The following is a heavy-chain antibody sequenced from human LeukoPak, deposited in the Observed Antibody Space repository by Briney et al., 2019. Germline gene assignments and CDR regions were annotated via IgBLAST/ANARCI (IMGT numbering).Heavy chain of an antibody. CDR2: ISYDGSNK. Sequence: GGSLRLSCAASGFTFSSYGMHWVRQAPGKGLEWVAVISYDGSNKYYADSVKGRFTISRDNSKNTLYLQMNSLRAEDTAVYYCAPFPIVVVPAATRDAFDIWGQGTMVTVSS. CDR3: APFPIVVVPAATRDAFDI. J-gene: IGHJ3*02. CDR1: GFTFSSYG. D-gene: IGHD2-2*01. V-gene: IGHV3-30*03.